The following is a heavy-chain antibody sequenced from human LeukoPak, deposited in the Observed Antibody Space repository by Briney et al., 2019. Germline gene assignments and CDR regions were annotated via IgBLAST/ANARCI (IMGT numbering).Heavy chain of an antibody. D-gene: IGHD3-9*01. CDR3: ARADLAGYQEDFDF. J-gene: IGHJ4*02. V-gene: IGHV4-31*03. Sequence: SQTLSLTCTVSTGSIRGDGYYWSWIRQHPGKGLEWLGHINSNGETHYNPSLKSRLTISVDTSKSQFSLELSSATAADTAVYYCARADLAGYQEDFDFWGQGALVTVSS. CDR1: TGSIRGDGYY. CDR2: INSNGET.